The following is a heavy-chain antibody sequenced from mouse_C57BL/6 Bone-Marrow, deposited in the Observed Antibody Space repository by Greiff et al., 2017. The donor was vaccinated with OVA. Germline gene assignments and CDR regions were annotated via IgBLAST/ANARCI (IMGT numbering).Heavy chain of an antibody. CDR1: GISITTGNYR. V-gene: IGHV3-5*01. CDR2: IYYSGTI. Sequence: VQLQQSGPGLVKPSQTVFLTCTVTGISITTGNYRWSWIRPFPGNKLEWIGYIYYSGTITYNPSLTSRTTITRDTPKNQFFLEMNSLTAEDTATYYCARVRAKGYFDYWGQGTTLTVSS. CDR3: ARVRAKGYFDY. J-gene: IGHJ2*01.